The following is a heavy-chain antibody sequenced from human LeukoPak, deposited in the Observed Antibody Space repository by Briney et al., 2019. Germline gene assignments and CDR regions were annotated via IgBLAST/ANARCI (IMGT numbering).Heavy chain of an antibody. CDR1: GGSIRNYY. V-gene: IGHV4-59*01. Sequence: SETLSLTCTVSGGSIRNYYWNWIRQPPGKGLEWIGLIYYSGSTNYNPSLTSRVTISVDTSKNQFSLKLRSVTAADTAVYYCAGDSVGFDSWGQGTLVIVSS. CDR3: AGDSVGFDS. CDR2: IYYSGST. D-gene: IGHD1-26*01. J-gene: IGHJ4*02.